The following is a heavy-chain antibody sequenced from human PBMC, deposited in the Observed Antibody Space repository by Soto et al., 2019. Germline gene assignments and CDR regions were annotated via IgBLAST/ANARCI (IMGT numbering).Heavy chain of an antibody. CDR3: AREGYSSSSAYYYYGMDV. J-gene: IGHJ6*02. Sequence: ASVKVSCKASGGTFSSYAISWLRQAPGQGLEWMGGIIPIFGTANYAQKFQGRVTITADESTSTAYMELSSLRSEDTAVYYCAREGYSSSSAYYYYGMDVWGQGTTVTVSS. CDR1: GGTFSSYA. D-gene: IGHD6-6*01. V-gene: IGHV1-69*13. CDR2: IIPIFGTA.